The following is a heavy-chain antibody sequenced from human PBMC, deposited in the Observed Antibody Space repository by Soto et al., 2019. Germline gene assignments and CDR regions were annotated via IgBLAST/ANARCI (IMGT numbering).Heavy chain of an antibody. CDR3: ARTGNFDWLLYRYYYYGMDV. CDR2: MNPNSGNT. CDR1: GYTFTSYA. D-gene: IGHD3-9*01. Sequence: ASVEVSWQASGYTFTSYAIDWVRQDTVRGPEWLGWMNPNSGNTGYAQKFQGRVTMTRNTSISTAYMELSSLRSEDTAVYYCARTGNFDWLLYRYYYYGMDVWGQGTTVTVSS. V-gene: IGHV1-8*01. J-gene: IGHJ6*02.